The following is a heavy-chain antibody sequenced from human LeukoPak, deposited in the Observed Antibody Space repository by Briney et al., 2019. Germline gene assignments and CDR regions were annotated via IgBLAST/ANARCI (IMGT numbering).Heavy chain of an antibody. CDR2: VYYTGST. J-gene: IGHJ4*02. CDR1: GGSISSDSYY. D-gene: IGHD3-22*01. CDR3: ARGLYDTSGYHFDY. V-gene: IGHV4-31*03. Sequence: SETRSLTCTVSGGSISSDSYYWSWIRQRPGLGLEWIGYVYYTGSTYYNPSLRSRISLSLDTSEKQISLRLTSVTATDSAVYYCARGLYDTSGYHFDYWGQGTLVTASS.